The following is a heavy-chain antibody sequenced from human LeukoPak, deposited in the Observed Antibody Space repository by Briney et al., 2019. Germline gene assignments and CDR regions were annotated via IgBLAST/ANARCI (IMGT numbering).Heavy chain of an antibody. V-gene: IGHV1-69*05. D-gene: IGHD2-2*03. J-gene: IGHJ6*02. CDR1: GGTFSSYA. CDR2: IIPIFGTA. Sequence: VASVKVSCKASGGTFSSYAISWVRQAPGQGLEWMGGIIPIFGTANYAQKFQGRVTMTRNTSISTAYMELSSLRSEDTAVYYCASGYCSSTSCRDYYGMDVWGQGTTVTVSS. CDR3: ASGYCSSTSCRDYYGMDV.